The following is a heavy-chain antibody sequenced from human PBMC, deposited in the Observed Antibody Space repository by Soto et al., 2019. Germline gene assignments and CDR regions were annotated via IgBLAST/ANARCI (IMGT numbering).Heavy chain of an antibody. V-gene: IGHV1-3*01. Sequence: QVQLVQSGAEVKKPGASVKVSCKASGYTFTSYAMHWVRQAPGQRLEWMGWINAGNGNTKYSQKFQGRVTITRDTPASTAYMEVNSLRSEDTAVYYCASSYSNYAPIDYYYYCMDVWGQGTTVTVSS. J-gene: IGHJ6*02. CDR1: GYTFTSYA. CDR2: INAGNGNT. D-gene: IGHD4-4*01. CDR3: ASSYSNYAPIDYYYYCMDV.